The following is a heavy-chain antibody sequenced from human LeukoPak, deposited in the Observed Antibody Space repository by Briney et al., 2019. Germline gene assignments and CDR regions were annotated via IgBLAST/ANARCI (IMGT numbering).Heavy chain of an antibody. Sequence: GGSLRLSCAAPGFTFSNSYMSWIRPAPGKGLEWVSYITNSGSLTHYADAVKGRFTISRDNVKKLVHLHMTSLRADDTGVDYCAREASGNYYVFDSWGQGTLVTVSS. J-gene: IGHJ4*02. CDR2: ITNSGSLT. CDR3: AREASGNYYVFDS. V-gene: IGHV3-11*04. CDR1: GFTFSNSY. D-gene: IGHD1-26*01.